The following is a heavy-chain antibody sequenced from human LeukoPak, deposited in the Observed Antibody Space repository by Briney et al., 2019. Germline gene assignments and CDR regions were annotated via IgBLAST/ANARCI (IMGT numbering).Heavy chain of an antibody. Sequence: ASVKVSCMASGYTFTSYYMHWVRQAPGQGLERMGIINPSGGSTSYAQTFQGRVTMTRDTSTSTVYMELSSLRSEDTEVYYCARGWVATDWCDLWGEGTLVPVSS. V-gene: IGHV1-46*01. D-gene: IGHD4-23*01. CDR2: INPSGGST. J-gene: IGHJ5*02. CDR1: GYTFTSYY. CDR3: ARGWVATDWCDL.